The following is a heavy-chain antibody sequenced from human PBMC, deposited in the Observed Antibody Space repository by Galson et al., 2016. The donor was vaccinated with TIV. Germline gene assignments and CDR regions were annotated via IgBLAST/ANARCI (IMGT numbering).Heavy chain of an antibody. J-gene: IGHJ6*02. D-gene: IGHD4-17*01. CDR1: GASLGSDSYS. CDR3: ARGNYFSYGAWDA. V-gene: IGHV4-30-2*01. CDR2: IVLGHNV. Sequence: TLSLTCAASGASLGSDSYSWGWIRQPPGKDLEWIGYIVLGHNVFYNPSLKSRVSISADRSNNQFSVMLTSVTAADTAIYFCARGNYFSYGAWDAWGQGTTVTVSS.